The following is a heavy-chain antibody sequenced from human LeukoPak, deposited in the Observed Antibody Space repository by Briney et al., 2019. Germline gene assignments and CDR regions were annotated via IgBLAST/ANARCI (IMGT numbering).Heavy chain of an antibody. V-gene: IGHV3-9*01. D-gene: IGHD3-3*01. CDR1: GFTFDDYA. CDR3: AKAITIYREFDY. CDR2: ISWNSGSI. J-gene: IGHJ4*02. Sequence: PGRSLRLSCAASGFTFDDYAMHWVRQAPGKGLEWVSGISWNSGSIGYADSVKGRFTISRDNAKNSLYLQMNSLRAEDTALYYGAKAITIYREFDYWGQGTLLTVPS.